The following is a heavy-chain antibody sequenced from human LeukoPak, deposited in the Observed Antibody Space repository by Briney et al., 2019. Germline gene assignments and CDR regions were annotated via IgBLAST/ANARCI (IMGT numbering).Heavy chain of an antibody. D-gene: IGHD4-17*01. CDR2: ISGNSGNT. CDR3: AREGSAVTKHAFDI. J-gene: IGHJ3*02. V-gene: IGHV1-18*01. CDR1: GYSFSSYG. Sequence: ASVKASCKASGYSFSSYGISWVRQAPGQGLEWMGWISGNSGNTNYAQNLQGRVTMTTDTSTNTAYMELRSLRSDDTAVYYCAREGSAVTKHAFDIWGQGTMVTVSS.